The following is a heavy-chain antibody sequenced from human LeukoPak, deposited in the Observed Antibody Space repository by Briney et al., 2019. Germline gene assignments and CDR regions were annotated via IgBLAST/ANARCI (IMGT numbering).Heavy chain of an antibody. J-gene: IGHJ4*02. CDR3: ARDRSSGWFDY. V-gene: IGHV4-31*03. CDR1: GGSISSGGYY. CDR2: IYYSGST. D-gene: IGHD6-19*01. Sequence: SQTRSLTCTVSGGSISSGGYYYTWIRQHPGKGLEYIGYIYYSGSTYYNPSLKSRVAMSVDTSKSQFSLKLSSVTAADTAVYYCARDRSSGWFDYWGQGTLVTVSS.